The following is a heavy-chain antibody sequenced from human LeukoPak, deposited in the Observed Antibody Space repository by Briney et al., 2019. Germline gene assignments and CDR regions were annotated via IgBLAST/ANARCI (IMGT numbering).Heavy chain of an antibody. Sequence: PGGSLRLSCAASGFTFSSYAMSWVRQAPGKGLEWVSAISGSGGSTYYAESVKGRFTISRDNSKNTLYLQMNSLRADDTAVYYCARDSSGWYHWFDPWGQGTLVTVSS. D-gene: IGHD6-19*01. V-gene: IGHV3-23*01. CDR1: GFTFSSYA. CDR3: ARDSSGWYHWFDP. J-gene: IGHJ5*02. CDR2: ISGSGGST.